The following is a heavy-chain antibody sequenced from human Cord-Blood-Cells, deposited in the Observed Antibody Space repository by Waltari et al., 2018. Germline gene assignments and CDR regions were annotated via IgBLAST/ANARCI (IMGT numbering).Heavy chain of an antibody. J-gene: IGHJ4*02. CDR2: IYCSGST. CDR1: GGSISSYY. D-gene: IGHD3-10*01. V-gene: IGHV4-59*01. Sequence: QVQLQESGPGLVKPSETLSLTCTVSGGSISSYYWSWIRQPPGKGLEWIGYIYCSGSTNYNPSLKRRVTISVDTSKNQFSLKLSSVTAADTAVYYCARVTHEREYYYGSGSYWKGYYFDYWGQGTLVTVSS. CDR3: ARVTHEREYYYGSGSYWKGYYFDY.